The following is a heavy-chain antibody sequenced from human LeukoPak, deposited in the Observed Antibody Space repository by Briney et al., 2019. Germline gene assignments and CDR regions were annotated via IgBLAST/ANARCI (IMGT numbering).Heavy chain of an antibody. D-gene: IGHD1-1*01. J-gene: IGHJ4*02. V-gene: IGHV3-13*01. CDR1: GFTFSDYD. Sequence: GGSLRLSCAASGFTFSDYDMHWVRQATGKGLEWASAIGTAGDAYYTGSVKGRFTISRENAKNSLYLQMNSLRAGDTAVYYCARVAKERVGGVYYFDYWGQGTLVTVSS. CDR3: ARVAKERVGGVYYFDY. CDR2: IGTAGDA.